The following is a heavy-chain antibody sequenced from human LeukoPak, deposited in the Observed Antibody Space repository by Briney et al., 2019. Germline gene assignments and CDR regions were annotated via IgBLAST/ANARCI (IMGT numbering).Heavy chain of an antibody. CDR3: ARLKRYSYGAYYFDY. CDR1: GHTSTTYA. D-gene: IGHD5-18*01. Sequence: ASVKVSCKASGHTSTTYAIHWVRQAPGQGLEWMGWISAYNGNTNYAQKFQGRVTITADESTSTAYMELSSLRSEDTAVYYCARLKRYSYGAYYFDYWGQGTLVTVSS. V-gene: IGHV1-3*01. J-gene: IGHJ4*02. CDR2: ISAYNGNT.